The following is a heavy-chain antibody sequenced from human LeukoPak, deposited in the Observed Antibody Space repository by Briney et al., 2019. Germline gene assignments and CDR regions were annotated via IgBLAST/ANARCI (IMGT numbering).Heavy chain of an antibody. CDR2: INPGGGST. D-gene: IGHD3-22*01. J-gene: IGHJ4*02. Sequence: ASVKVSCKASGYTFTSYYMHWVRQAPGQGLEWMGIINPGGGSTSYAQKFQGRVTMTRDMSTSTVYMELSSLRSEDTAVYYCARAVGYSSGYYYFDYWGQGTLVTVSS. CDR1: GYTFTSYY. V-gene: IGHV1-46*01. CDR3: ARAVGYSSGYYYFDY.